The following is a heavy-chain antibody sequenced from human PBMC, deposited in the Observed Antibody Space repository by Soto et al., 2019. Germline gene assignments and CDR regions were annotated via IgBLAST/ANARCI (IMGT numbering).Heavy chain of an antibody. Sequence: EVQLVESGGGLVQPGGSLRLSCAASGFTFSSYWMHWVRQAPGKGLVWVSRINSDGSSTSYADSVKGRFTISRDNAKNTLYLQMNSLRAEDTAVYYCAKDRIRPGEDAFDIWGQGTMDTVSS. CDR3: AKDRIRPGEDAFDI. D-gene: IGHD3-16*01. CDR2: INSDGSST. CDR1: GFTFSSYW. V-gene: IGHV3-74*01. J-gene: IGHJ3*02.